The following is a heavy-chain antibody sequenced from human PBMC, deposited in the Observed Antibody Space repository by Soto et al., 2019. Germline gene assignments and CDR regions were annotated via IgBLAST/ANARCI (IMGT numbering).Heavy chain of an antibody. V-gene: IGHV3-30*18. CDR1: GFTFSSYG. J-gene: IGHJ4*02. Sequence: QVQLVESGGGVVQPGRSLRLSCAASGFTFSSYGMHWVRQAPGKGLEWVAVISYDGSNKYYADSVKGRFTISRDNSKNTLYLQMNSLRAEDTAVYYCAKDSYTVTNNPFDYWGKGTLVTVSS. CDR3: AKDSYTVTNNPFDY. D-gene: IGHD4-4*01. CDR2: ISYDGSNK.